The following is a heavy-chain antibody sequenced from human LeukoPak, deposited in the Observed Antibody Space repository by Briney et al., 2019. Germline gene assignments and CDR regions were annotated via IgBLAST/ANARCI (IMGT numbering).Heavy chain of an antibody. CDR2: INPNSGGT. CDR1: GYTFTGYY. D-gene: IGHD3-10*01. J-gene: IGHJ3*02. V-gene: IGHV1-2*02. Sequence: GASVKVSCKASGYTFTGYYMHWVRQAPGQGLEWMGWINPNSGGTNYAQKFQGRVTMTRDTSVSTAYMELSRLRSDDTAVYYCARTKLLWFGESYDAFDIWGQGTMVTVSS. CDR3: ARTKLLWFGESYDAFDI.